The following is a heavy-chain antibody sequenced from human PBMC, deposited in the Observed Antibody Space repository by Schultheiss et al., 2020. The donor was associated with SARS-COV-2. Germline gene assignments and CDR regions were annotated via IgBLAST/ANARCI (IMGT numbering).Heavy chain of an antibody. V-gene: IGHV4-34*01. CDR3: AREQYEGGNV. D-gene: IGHD6-19*01. Sequence: SVTLSLTCAVYGESFSGYYWRWIRQTPGKGLEWIGEVYHSGSTNYNPSLKSRVTISVDKSKNQFSLKLSSVTAADTAVYYCAREQYEGGNVWGQGTTVTVSS. J-gene: IGHJ6*02. CDR1: GESFSGYY. CDR2: VYHSGST.